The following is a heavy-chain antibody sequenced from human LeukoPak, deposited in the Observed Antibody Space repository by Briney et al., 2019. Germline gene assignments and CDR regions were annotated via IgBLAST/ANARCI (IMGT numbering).Heavy chain of an antibody. D-gene: IGHD2-15*01. V-gene: IGHV1-69*05. CDR3: ARDPVSGVVAATVYYYYMDV. J-gene: IGHJ6*03. Sequence: SVKVSCKASGGTFSSYAISWVRQAPGQGLEWMGRIIPIFGTANYAQKFQGRVTITTDESTSTAYMELSSLRSEDTAVYYCARDPVSGVVAATVYYYYMDVWGKGTTVTVPS. CDR1: GGTFSSYA. CDR2: IIPIFGTA.